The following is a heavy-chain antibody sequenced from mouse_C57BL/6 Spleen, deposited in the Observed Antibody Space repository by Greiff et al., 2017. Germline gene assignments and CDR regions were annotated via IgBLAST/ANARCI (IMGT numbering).Heavy chain of an antibody. CDR2: IRNKANGYTT. Sequence: EVKLMESGGGLVQPGGSLSLSCAASGFTFTDYYMSWVRQPPGKALEWLGFIRNKANGYTTEYSASVKGRFTISRDNSQSILYLQMNALRAEDSATYYCARSFITTVVATRWYFDVWGTGTTVTVSS. CDR3: ARSFITTVVATRWYFDV. CDR1: GFTFTDYY. D-gene: IGHD1-1*01. J-gene: IGHJ1*03. V-gene: IGHV7-3*01.